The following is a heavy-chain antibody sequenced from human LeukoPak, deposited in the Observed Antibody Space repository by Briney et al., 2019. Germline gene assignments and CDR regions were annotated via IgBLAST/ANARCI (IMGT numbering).Heavy chain of an antibody. D-gene: IGHD4-17*01. CDR2: ISSSRSFI. CDR1: GFRFNNYV. CDR3: ARGGPYGPGGYYFDY. J-gene: IGHJ4*02. Sequence: NPGGSLRLSCSASGFRFNNYVMTWVPQARGEGLKCISYISSSRSFIDYADSVKGRFTISRDNAKNSLYLQMNSLRAEDTALYYCARGGPYGPGGYYFDYWGQGTLVTVSS. V-gene: IGHV3-21*05.